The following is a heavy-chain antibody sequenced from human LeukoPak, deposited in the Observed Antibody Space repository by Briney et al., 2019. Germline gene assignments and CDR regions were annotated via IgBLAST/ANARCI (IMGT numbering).Heavy chain of an antibody. CDR3: ARDRDWNSGFDY. J-gene: IGHJ4*02. D-gene: IGHD1-7*01. CDR2: ISTSSSYI. V-gene: IGHV3-21*01. Sequence: PGGSLRLSCAASGFTFSSYNMKWVRQAPGKGLEWVSSISTSSSYIYYADSVKGRFTISRDNAKSSLNLQMNSLRVEDTAVYYCARDRDWNSGFDYWGQGTLVTVSS. CDR1: GFTFSSYN.